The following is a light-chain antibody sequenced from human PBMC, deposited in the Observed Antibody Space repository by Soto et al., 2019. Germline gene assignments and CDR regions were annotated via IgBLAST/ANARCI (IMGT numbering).Light chain of an antibody. CDR1: SSNIGAGFD. J-gene: IGLJ3*02. CDR2: AKT. Sequence: QSVLTQPPSVSGAPGQTVTISCTGSSSNIGAGFDVQWYHQLPVTAPNILIYAKTNRPSGVPDRFSASKSGTTASLAITGLRHENDAGYYCQSYYHSLSGWVFGGGTKLTVL. CDR3: QSYYHSLSGWV. V-gene: IGLV1-40*01.